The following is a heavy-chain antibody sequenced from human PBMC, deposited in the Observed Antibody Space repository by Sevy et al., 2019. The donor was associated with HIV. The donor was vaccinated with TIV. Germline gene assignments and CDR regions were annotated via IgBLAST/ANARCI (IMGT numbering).Heavy chain of an antibody. V-gene: IGHV4-59*08. J-gene: IGHJ4*02. CDR1: GGSITSLY. CDR2: IYYNGHI. D-gene: IGHD1-26*01. CDR3: AGENAWGRGYS. Sequence: SETLSLTCTVSGGSITSLYWNWIRQPPVKGLEWIANIYYNGHINYNPSLKIRVTLSLDTSKNQFSLRLSSVTAADTAMYYCAGENAWGRGYSWGQGTLVTVSS.